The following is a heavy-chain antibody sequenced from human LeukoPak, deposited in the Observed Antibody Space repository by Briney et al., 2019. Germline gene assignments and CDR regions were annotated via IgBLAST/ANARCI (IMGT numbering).Heavy chain of an antibody. CDR3: TRGTGAAGFGF. Sequence: SLTLSLLCPISGDSVSNSSAPWNWTRQSPSRGLEWLGRTFYRSKWGTNYALSVKSRITINTDTFKNQISLQLNSVTPEASAIYCTRGTGAAGFGFWGHGDPFTVSS. CDR2: TFYRSKWGT. D-gene: IGHD6-13*01. CDR1: GDSVSNSSAP. V-gene: IGHV6-1*01. J-gene: IGHJ4*01.